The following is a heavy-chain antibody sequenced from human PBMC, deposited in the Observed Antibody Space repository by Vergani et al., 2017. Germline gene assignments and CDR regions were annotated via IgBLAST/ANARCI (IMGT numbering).Heavy chain of an antibody. J-gene: IGHJ4*02. CDR1: GFSFPGYA. D-gene: IGHD5-12*01. CDR2: VSGSSATP. CDR3: TKGSRGYTGYFFDY. V-gene: IGHV3-23*01. Sequence: EVQLLESGGGLVQPGGSLRLSCEASGFSFPGYAMSWVRQGPGKGLEWVSSVSGSSATPYYADSVKGRFIISRDNSKITLHLQMNRLRADDTAVYYCTKGSRGYTGYFFDYWGQGTLATVSS.